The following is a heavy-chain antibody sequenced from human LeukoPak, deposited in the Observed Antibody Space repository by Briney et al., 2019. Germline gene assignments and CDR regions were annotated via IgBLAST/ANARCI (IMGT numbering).Heavy chain of an antibody. J-gene: IGHJ5*02. CDR2: ISGSGGSA. Sequence: ETLSLTCAVSGGSISSGGYSWSWVRQAPGKGLEWVSKISGSGGSANYADSVKGRFTISRDNSRNTLYLQMNYLRAEDTAVYYCAKGVSPFDPWGQGTLVTVSS. CDR1: GGSISSGGYS. V-gene: IGHV3-23*01. CDR3: AKGVSPFDP. D-gene: IGHD4-23*01.